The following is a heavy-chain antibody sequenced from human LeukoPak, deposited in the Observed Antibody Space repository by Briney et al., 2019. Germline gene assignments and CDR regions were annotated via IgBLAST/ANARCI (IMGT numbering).Heavy chain of an antibody. Sequence: PGGSLRLSCAASGFTFSSYAMSWVRQAPGKGLEWVSAISGSGGSTYYADSVKGRFTISRDNAKNSLYLQMNSLRAEDTAFYYCARERPGRRGFILDYWDQGTLVTVSS. D-gene: IGHD3-10*01. CDR3: ARERPGRRGFILDY. V-gene: IGHV3-23*01. CDR1: GFTFSSYA. J-gene: IGHJ4*02. CDR2: ISGSGGST.